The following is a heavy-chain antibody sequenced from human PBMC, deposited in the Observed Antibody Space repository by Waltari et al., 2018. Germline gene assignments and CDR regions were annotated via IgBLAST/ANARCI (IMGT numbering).Heavy chain of an antibody. Sequence: QVQLQESGPGLVKPSETLSLTCTVSGYSISSGYYWGWIRQPPGKGLEWIGSIYHSGGTYYNPSLKSRVTISVDTSKNQFSLKLSSVTAADTALYYCARDAPLQNGYWGQGTLVTVSS. CDR3: ARDAPLQNGY. V-gene: IGHV4-38-2*02. J-gene: IGHJ4*02. D-gene: IGHD1-1*01. CDR2: IYHSGGT. CDR1: GYSISSGYY.